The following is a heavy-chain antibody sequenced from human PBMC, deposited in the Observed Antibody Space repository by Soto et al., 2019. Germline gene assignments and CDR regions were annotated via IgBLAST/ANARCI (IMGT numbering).Heavy chain of an antibody. CDR2: IYYSGST. J-gene: IGHJ4*02. CDR1: GGSFSSYY. D-gene: IGHD4-4*01. Sequence: SETLSLTCAVYGGSFSSYYWSWIRQSPGKGLEWIGYIYYSGSTKYKPSLMSRVTISVDTSKNQFSLKVSSATAADTAVYYCARHSNRNYGLYYFDYWGLGALVTVSS. V-gene: IGHV4-59*08. CDR3: ARHSNRNYGLYYFDY.